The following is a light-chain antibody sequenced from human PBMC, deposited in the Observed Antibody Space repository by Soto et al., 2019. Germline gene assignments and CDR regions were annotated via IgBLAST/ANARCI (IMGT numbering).Light chain of an antibody. CDR3: QQRRSPPIT. CDR2: AAT. V-gene: IGKV1-39*01. J-gene: IGKJ4*01. Sequence: DIQMTQSPTSLSAPVGGRVTITCRASQNIDTYLNWYQHNPGKAPKLLIYAATHLQSGVPSRFSASGYGTDFTLTITSLRPEDFAFYYCQQRRSPPITFGGGTKVDIK. CDR1: QNIDTY.